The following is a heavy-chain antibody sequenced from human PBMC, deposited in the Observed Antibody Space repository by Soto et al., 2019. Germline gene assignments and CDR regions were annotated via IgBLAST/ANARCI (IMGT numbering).Heavy chain of an antibody. Sequence: QVQLVESGGGVVQPGRSLRLSCAASGFTFSSYGMHWVRQAPGKGLEWVAVISYDGSNKYYADSVKGRFTISRDNSKNTLYLQMNSLSAEDTAVYYCAKDRGNWNYRSGAFDIWGQGTMVTVSS. V-gene: IGHV3-30*18. D-gene: IGHD1-7*01. J-gene: IGHJ3*02. CDR2: ISYDGSNK. CDR1: GFTFSSYG. CDR3: AKDRGNWNYRSGAFDI.